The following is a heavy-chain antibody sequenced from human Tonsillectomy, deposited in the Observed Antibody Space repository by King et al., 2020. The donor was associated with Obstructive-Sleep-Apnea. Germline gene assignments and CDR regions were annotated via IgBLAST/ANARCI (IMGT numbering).Heavy chain of an antibody. V-gene: IGHV4-31*03. Sequence: VQLQESGPGLVKPSQTLSLTCTVSGGSISSGGYYWSWIRQHPGKGLEWIGYIYYSGSTYYNPSLKSRVTISVDTSKNQFSLKLSSVTAADTAVYYCARDGGYGDYVTDWYFDLWGRGTLVTVSS. CDR2: IYYSGST. J-gene: IGHJ2*01. CDR1: GGSISSGGYY. D-gene: IGHD4-17*01. CDR3: ARDGGYGDYVTDWYFDL.